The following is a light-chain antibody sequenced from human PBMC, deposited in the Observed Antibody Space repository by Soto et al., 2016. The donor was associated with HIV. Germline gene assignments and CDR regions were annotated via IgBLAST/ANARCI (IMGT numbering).Light chain of an antibody. CDR2: QDT. CDR3: QTWDSNTVV. V-gene: IGLV3-1*01. Sequence: SYELTQPPSVSVSPRQPASITCSGDKLGDKYASWYQQKAGQSPVLVIYQDTKRPSGIPERFSGSNSGNTATLTISGTQAMDEADYYCQTWDSNTVVFGGRDQVDRP. CDR1: KLGDKY. J-gene: IGLJ3*02.